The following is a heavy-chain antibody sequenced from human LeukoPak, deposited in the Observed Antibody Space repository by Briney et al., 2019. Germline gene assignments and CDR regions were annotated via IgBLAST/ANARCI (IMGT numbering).Heavy chain of an antibody. Sequence: PSETLSLTRTVSGGSISSSSYYWGWIRQPPGKGLEWIGSIYYSGSTYYNPSLKSRVTISVDTSKNQFSLKLSSVTAADTAVYYCARMLVPLSEWLLHRGAYYFDYWGQGTLVTVSS. CDR2: IYYSGST. V-gene: IGHV4-39*01. CDR3: ARMLVPLSEWLLHRGAYYFDY. CDR1: GGSISSSSYY. D-gene: IGHD3-22*01. J-gene: IGHJ4*02.